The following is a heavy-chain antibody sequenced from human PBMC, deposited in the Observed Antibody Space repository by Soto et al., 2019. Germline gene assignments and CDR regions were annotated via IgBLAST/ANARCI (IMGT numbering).Heavy chain of an antibody. V-gene: IGHV4-30-2*01. Sequence: SETLSLTCTVSGVSIGSGDYSWSWIRQPPGKGLEWLGYIYHRGNTYYNPYLESRLTMSADRSKNQLSLGLRSVTAADTAMYYCVSSKDKMVAGPKWFDTWGQGSLVTVSS. D-gene: IGHD2-15*01. J-gene: IGHJ5*02. CDR3: VSSKDKMVAGPKWFDT. CDR2: IYHRGNT. CDR1: GVSIGSGDYS.